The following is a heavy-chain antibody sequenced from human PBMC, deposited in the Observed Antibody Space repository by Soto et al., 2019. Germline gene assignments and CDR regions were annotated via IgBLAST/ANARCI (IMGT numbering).Heavy chain of an antibody. V-gene: IGHV1-2*04. D-gene: IGHD6-13*01. CDR2: INPNSGGT. J-gene: IGHJ4*02. Sequence: LVKVSCKASGYTFTGYYMHWVRQAPGQGLEWMGWINPNSGGTNYAQKFQGWVTMTRDTSISTAYMELSRLRSDDTAVYYCARGYSSSWYVPFDYWGQGTLVTVSS. CDR3: ARGYSSSWYVPFDY. CDR1: GYTFTGYY.